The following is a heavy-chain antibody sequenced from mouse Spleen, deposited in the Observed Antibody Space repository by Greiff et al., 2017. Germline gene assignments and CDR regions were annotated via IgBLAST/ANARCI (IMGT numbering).Heavy chain of an antibody. J-gene: IGHJ1*03. V-gene: IGHV1-69*01. Sequence: QVQLQQSGAELVMPGASVKLSCKASGYTFTSYWMHWVKQRPGQGLEWIGEIDPSDSYTNYNQKFKGKATLTVDKSSSTAYMQLSSLTSEDSAVYYCARVTTVVALRWYFDVWGTGTTVTVSS. CDR3: ARVTTVVALRWYFDV. CDR2: IDPSDSYT. D-gene: IGHD1-1*01. CDR1: GYTFTSYW.